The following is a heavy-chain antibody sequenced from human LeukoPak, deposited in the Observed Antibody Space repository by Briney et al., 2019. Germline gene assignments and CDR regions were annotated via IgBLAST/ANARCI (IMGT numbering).Heavy chain of an antibody. J-gene: IGHJ4*02. V-gene: IGHV3-48*03. D-gene: IGHD7-27*01. CDR2: ISGSGATI. CDR3: ARDVTGDGDY. CDR1: GFTFNSYE. Sequence: GGSLGLSCAASGFTFNSYEMNWVRQAPGKGLEWVSYISGSGATIYYADSVKGRFTISRDDAKNSLYLQMDSLRAEDTAVYYCARDVTGDGDYWGQGTLVTVSS.